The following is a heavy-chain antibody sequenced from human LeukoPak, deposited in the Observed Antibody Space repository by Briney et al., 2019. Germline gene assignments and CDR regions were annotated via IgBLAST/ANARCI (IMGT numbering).Heavy chain of an antibody. CDR2: ISWNSGSI. CDR3: VKSSLAAAGTFAGDY. V-gene: IGHV3-9*01. CDR1: GFTLDDYA. Sequence: GGSLRLSCAASGFTLDDYAMHWVRQAPGKGLEWVSGISWNSGSIGYADSVKGRFTISRDNAKNSLYLQMNSLRAEDTALYYCVKSSLAAAGTFAGDYWGQGTLVTVSS. J-gene: IGHJ4*02. D-gene: IGHD6-13*01.